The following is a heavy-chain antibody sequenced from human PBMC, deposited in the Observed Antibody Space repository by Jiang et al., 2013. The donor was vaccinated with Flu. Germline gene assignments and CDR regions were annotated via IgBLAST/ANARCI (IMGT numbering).Heavy chain of an antibody. Sequence: LLKPSETLSLTCAVYGGSFSGYYWSWIRQPPGKGLEWIGEINHSGSTNYNPSLKSRVTISVDTSKNQFSLKLSSVTAADTAVYYCARGYLSSGWNLAYYYYGMDVWGQGTTVTVSS. CDR3: ARGYLSSGWNLAYYYYGMDV. CDR1: GGSFSGYY. D-gene: IGHD6-19*01. V-gene: IGHV4-34*01. J-gene: IGHJ6*02. CDR2: INHSGST.